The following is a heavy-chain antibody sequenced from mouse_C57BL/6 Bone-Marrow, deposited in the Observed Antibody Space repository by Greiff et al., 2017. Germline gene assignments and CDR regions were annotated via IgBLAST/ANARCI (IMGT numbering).Heavy chain of an antibody. CDR2: ISDGGSYT. Sequence: DVKLVESGGGLVKPGGSLKLSCAASGFTFSSYAMSWVRQTPEKRLEWVATISDGGSYTYSPDNVKGRFTISRDNAKNNLYLQMSHLKSEDTAMYYCARLSTVVATDYWGQGTTLTVSS. D-gene: IGHD1-1*01. J-gene: IGHJ2*01. CDR1: GFTFSSYA. V-gene: IGHV5-4*03. CDR3: ARLSTVVATDY.